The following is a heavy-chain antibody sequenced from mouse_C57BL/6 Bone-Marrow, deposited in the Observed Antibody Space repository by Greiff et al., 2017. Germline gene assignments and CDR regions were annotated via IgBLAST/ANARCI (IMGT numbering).Heavy chain of an antibody. V-gene: IGHV1-64*01. CDR3: ARGADLYFDV. CDR2: IHPSSGST. Sequence: VQLQQPGAELIKPGASVKLSCKASGYTFTSYWMHWVKQRPGQGLEWIGMIHPSSGSTNYNEKFKGKATLTVDKSSSTAYMQLSSLTSEDSAVYSCARGADLYFDVGGTGTTATVSA. J-gene: IGHJ1*03. CDR1: GYTFTSYW.